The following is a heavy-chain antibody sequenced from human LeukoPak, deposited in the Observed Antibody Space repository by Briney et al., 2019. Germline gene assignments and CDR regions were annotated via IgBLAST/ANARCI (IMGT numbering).Heavy chain of an antibody. V-gene: IGHV4-34*01. Sequence: PSETLSLTCAVYGGSFSGYYWSWIRQPPGKGLEWIGEINHSGSTNYNPSLKSRVTISVDTSKNQFSLKLSSVTAADTAVYYCARGGHYGSGSYSNYNWFDPWGQGTLVTVSS. CDR1: GGSFSGYY. CDR3: ARGGHYGSGSYSNYNWFDP. D-gene: IGHD3-10*01. J-gene: IGHJ5*02. CDR2: INHSGST.